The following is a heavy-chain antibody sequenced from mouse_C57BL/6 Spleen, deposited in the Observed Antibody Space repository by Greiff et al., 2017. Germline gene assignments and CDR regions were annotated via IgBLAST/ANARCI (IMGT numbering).Heavy chain of an antibody. CDR3: ARGNCDEGFAY. D-gene: IGHD4-1*01. V-gene: IGHV5-15*01. J-gene: IGHJ3*01. Sequence: DVQLVESGGGLVQPGGSLKLSCAASGFTFSDYGMAWVRQAPRKGPEWVSFISNLAYSIYYADTVTGRFTISRENAKNTLYLEMSSLRSEDTAMYYCARGNCDEGFAYRGQGTLVTVSA. CDR1: GFTFSDYG. CDR2: ISNLAYSI.